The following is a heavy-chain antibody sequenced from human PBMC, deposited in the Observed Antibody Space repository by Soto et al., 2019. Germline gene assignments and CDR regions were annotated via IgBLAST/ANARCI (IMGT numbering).Heavy chain of an antibody. D-gene: IGHD3-22*01. CDR2: IYPGDPDT. J-gene: IGHJ4*02. Sequence: PGESLKISCKGSGYSFTSYWIGWVRQMPGKGLEWMGIIYPGDPDTRYSPSFQGQVTISADKSISTAYLQWSSLKASDTAMYYCARLYDSSGYYYGYFDYWGQGTLVTVSS. V-gene: IGHV5-51*01. CDR3: ARLYDSSGYYYGYFDY. CDR1: GYSFTSYW.